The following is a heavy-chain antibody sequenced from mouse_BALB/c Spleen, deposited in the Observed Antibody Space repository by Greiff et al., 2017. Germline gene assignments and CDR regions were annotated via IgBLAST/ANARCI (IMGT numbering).Heavy chain of an antibody. J-gene: IGHJ4*01. CDR2: INPSNGGT. CDR3: TRYDSDAMDY. D-gene: IGHD2-4*01. Sequence: QVQLQQSGAELVKPGASVKLSCKASGYTFTSYYMYWVKQRPGQGLEWIGEINPSNGGTNFNEKFKSKATLTVDKSSSTAYMQLSSLTSEDSAVYYCTRYDSDAMDYWGQGTSVTVSS. V-gene: IGHV1S81*02. CDR1: GYTFTSYY.